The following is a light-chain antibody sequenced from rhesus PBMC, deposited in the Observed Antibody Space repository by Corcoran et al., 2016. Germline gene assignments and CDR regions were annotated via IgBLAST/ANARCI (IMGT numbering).Light chain of an antibody. V-gene: IGLV2-32*02. CDR1: SSDIGGNTF. CDR3: SSYAGSNTFI. Sequence: QAALSQPRAVSGAPGQSVTNSCTGTSSDIGGNTFVSWYQQYPGTAPKLMIYEVSQRPSGVSVRFSASRSGNTASLPISGLQAEDEADYYCSSYAGSNTFIFGSGTRLTVL. CDR2: EVS. J-gene: IGLJ1*01.